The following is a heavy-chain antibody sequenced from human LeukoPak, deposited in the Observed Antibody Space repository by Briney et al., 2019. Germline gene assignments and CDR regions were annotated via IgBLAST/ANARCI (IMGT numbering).Heavy chain of an antibody. CDR2: ISGSGGST. CDR1: GFTFSTYV. V-gene: IGHV3-23*01. D-gene: IGHD5-12*01. J-gene: IGHJ4*02. Sequence: GGSLRLSCEASGFTFSTYVVNWVRQAPGKGLEWVSTISGSGGSTYYADSVKGRFTISRDNSKNTLYLQMNSLRAEDTAVYYCAKYSGYDYYFDYWGQGTLVTVSS. CDR3: AKYSGYDYYFDY.